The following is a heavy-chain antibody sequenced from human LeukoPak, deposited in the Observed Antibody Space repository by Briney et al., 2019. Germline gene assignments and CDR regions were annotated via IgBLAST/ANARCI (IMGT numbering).Heavy chain of an antibody. V-gene: IGHV4-59*11. D-gene: IGHD3-3*01. CDR1: GGSISTHY. J-gene: IGHJ6*02. CDR3: VRGGRVVKSLFGMDV. CDR2: ISYSGST. Sequence: PSETLSLTCTVSGGSISTHYWCWIRQSPGKGLEWIGYISYSGSTNYNPSLKSRVTISVDRPKNQFSLKLSSVTAADTAVYYCVRGGRVVKSLFGMDVWGQGTTVTVSS.